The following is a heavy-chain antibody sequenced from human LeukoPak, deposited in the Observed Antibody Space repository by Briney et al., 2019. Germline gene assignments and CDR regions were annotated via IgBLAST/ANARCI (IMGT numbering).Heavy chain of an antibody. CDR1: GYTFTSYA. CDR3: ARGTSYGSGSLPYYYYYMDV. V-gene: IGHV7-4-1*02. CDR2: INTNTGNP. Sequence: GASVKVSCKASGYTFTSYAMNWVRQAPGQGLEWMGWINTNTGNPTYARGFTGRFVFSLDTSVSTAYLQISSLKAEDTAVYYCARGTSYGSGSLPYYYYYMDVWGKGTTVTVSS. J-gene: IGHJ6*03. D-gene: IGHD3-10*01.